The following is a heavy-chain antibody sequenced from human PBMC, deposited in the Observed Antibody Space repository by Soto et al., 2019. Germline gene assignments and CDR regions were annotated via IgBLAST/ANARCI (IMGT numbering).Heavy chain of an antibody. J-gene: IGHJ4*02. Sequence: GGSLRLSCAASGFTFSSYAMHWVRQAPGKGLEWVAVISYDGSNKYYADSVKGRFTISRDNSKNTLYLQMNSLRAEDTAVYYCARDGGGYRMRGYYDSSGYFDYWGQGTLVTVSS. V-gene: IGHV3-30*04. CDR1: GFTFSSYA. D-gene: IGHD3-22*01. CDR3: ARDGGGYRMRGYYDSSGYFDY. CDR2: ISYDGSNK.